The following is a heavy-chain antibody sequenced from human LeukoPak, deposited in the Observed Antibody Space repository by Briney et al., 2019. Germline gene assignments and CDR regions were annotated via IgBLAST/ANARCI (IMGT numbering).Heavy chain of an antibody. J-gene: IGHJ6*02. Sequence: ASVKVSCKASGYTFTSYDINWVRQATGQGLEWMGWMNPNSGNTGYAQKFQGRVTMTRNTSISTAYMELSSLRSEDTAVYYCARPTQASSSNTNYYYYGMDVWGHGTTVTVSS. CDR3: ARPTQASSSNTNYYYYGMDV. CDR2: MNPNSGNT. CDR1: GYTFTSYD. V-gene: IGHV1-8*01. D-gene: IGHD6-6*01.